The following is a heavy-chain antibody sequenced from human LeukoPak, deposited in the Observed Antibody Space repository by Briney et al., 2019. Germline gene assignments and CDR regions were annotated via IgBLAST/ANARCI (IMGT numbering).Heavy chain of an antibody. CDR1: GFTFSGSA. CDR3: TFGSGSSH. Sequence: GGSLRLSCAASGFTFSGSAMHWVRQASGKGLEWVGRIRSKANNYATAYAASVTGRFTISRDDSKNTAYLQMDSLKTEDTAVYYCTFGSGSSHWGQGTLVTVSS. D-gene: IGHD3-10*01. CDR2: IRSKANNYAT. V-gene: IGHV3-73*01. J-gene: IGHJ1*01.